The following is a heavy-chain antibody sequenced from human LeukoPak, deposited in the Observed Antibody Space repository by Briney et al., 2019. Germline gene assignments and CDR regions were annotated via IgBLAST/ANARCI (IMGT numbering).Heavy chain of an antibody. J-gene: IGHJ4*02. CDR1: GFTFSTYW. CDR3: AKDRESGEDTAMVPDGY. Sequence: GGSLRLSCAASGFTFSTYWMNWVRQPPGKGLEWVANINEDGREKYYVDSVKGRFTISRDNAKNSLYLQMSSLRAEDTAVYYCAKDRESGEDTAMVPDGYWGQGTLVTVSS. V-gene: IGHV3-7*01. D-gene: IGHD5-18*01. CDR2: INEDGREK.